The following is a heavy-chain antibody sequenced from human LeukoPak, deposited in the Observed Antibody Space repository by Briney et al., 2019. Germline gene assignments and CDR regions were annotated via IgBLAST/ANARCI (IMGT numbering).Heavy chain of an antibody. J-gene: IGHJ4*02. CDR2: MNPNSGHT. CDR3: ARNVAGTGDFDY. D-gene: IGHD6-19*01. Sequence: ASVKVSCKASGYTFTSYDINWVRQATGQGLEWMGWMNPNSGHTGSAQKFQGRVTITRDTSISTVYMELSSLRSEDTALYYCARNVAGTGDFDYWGQGTLVTVSS. CDR1: GYTFTSYD. V-gene: IGHV1-8*03.